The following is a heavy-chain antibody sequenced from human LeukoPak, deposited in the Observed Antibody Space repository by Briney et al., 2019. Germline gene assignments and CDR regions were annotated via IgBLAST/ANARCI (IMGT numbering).Heavy chain of an antibody. CDR3: ARRTWFGRGPNWFDP. CDR2: INHSGST. J-gene: IGHJ5*02. D-gene: IGHD3-10*01. Sequence: SETLSLTCAVYRGSFSGYYWSWIRQPPGKGLEWIGEINHSGSTNYNPSLKSRVTISVDTSKNQFSLKLSSVTAADTAVYYCARRTWFGRGPNWFDPWGQGTLVTVSS. CDR1: RGSFSGYY. V-gene: IGHV4-34*01.